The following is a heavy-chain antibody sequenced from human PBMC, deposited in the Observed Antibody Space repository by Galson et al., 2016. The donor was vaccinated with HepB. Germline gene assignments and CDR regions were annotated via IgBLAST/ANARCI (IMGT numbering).Heavy chain of an antibody. J-gene: IGHJ4*02. V-gene: IGHV3-21*01. CDR1: GFTFSSYS. CDR3: AVVTTTSSFDY. D-gene: IGHD4-11*01. CDR2: ISSGSSYI. Sequence: SLRLSCAASGFTFSSYSMNWVRQAPGKGLEWVSSISSGSSYIYYADSVKGRFTIFRDNAENSLYLQMNSLRAEDTAVYYCAVVTTTSSFDYWGQGTLVTVSS.